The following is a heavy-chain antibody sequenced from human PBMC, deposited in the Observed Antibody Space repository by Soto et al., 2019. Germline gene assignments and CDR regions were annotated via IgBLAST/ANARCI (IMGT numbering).Heavy chain of an antibody. CDR2: ISSSSSYI. CDR1: GFTFSSYS. CDR3: ARVGVSRVVPAATYDY. V-gene: IGHV3-21*01. Sequence: GGSLRLSCAASGFTFSSYSMNWVRQAPGKGLEWVSSISSSSSYIYYADSVKGRFTISRDNAKNSLYLQMNSLRAEDTAVYYCARVGVSRVVPAATYDYWGQGTLVTVSS. D-gene: IGHD2-2*01. J-gene: IGHJ4*02.